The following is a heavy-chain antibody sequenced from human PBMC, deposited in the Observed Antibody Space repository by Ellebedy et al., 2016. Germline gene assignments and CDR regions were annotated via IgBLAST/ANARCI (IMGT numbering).Heavy chain of an antibody. CDR3: ATSGRFRAIFEVVKHLDP. CDR1: GYTFTNFH. Sequence: ASVKVSCKASGYTFTNFHIHWVRQAPGQGLEWMGIINPSGGSTNYAQKFQGRVTLTRDTSTSTVYMELSSLRSEDTAVYYCATSGRFRAIFEVVKHLDPWGQGTLVTVSS. CDR2: INPSGGST. V-gene: IGHV1-46*01. D-gene: IGHD3-3*01. J-gene: IGHJ5*02.